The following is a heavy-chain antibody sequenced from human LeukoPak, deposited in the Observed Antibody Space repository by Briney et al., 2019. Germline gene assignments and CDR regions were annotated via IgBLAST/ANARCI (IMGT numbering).Heavy chain of an antibody. CDR3: AGGGDACSGGSCYPL. V-gene: IGHV1-69*06. CDR2: IIPIFGTA. CDR1: GGTFSSYA. Sequence: ASVKVSCKASGGTFSSYAISWVRQAPGQGLEWMGGIIPIFGTANYAQKFQGRVTITADKSTSTAYMELSSLRSEDTAVYYCAGGGDACSGGSCYPLWGQGTLVTVSS. J-gene: IGHJ4*02. D-gene: IGHD2-15*01.